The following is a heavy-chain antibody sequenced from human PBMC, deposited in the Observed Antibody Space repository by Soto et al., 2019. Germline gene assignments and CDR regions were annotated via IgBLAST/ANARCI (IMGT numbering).Heavy chain of an antibody. Sequence: GASVKVSCKASGGTFSSYAISWVRQAPGQGLEWMGGIIPIFGTANYAQKFQGRVTITADESTSTAYMELSSLRSEDTAVYYCATREGILGGNGGLLSANYYYYGMDVWGQGTTVTVSS. J-gene: IGHJ6*02. CDR2: IIPIFGTA. CDR3: ATREGILGGNGGLLSANYYYYGMDV. D-gene: IGHD3-3*01. CDR1: GGTFSSYA. V-gene: IGHV1-69*13.